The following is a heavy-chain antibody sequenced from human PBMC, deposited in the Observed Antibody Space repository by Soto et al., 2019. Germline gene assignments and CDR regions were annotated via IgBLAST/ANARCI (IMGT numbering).Heavy chain of an antibody. V-gene: IGHV4-59*08. J-gene: IGHJ5*02. CDR2: IYYSGST. Sequence: SETLSLTCSVSGGSIRSYYWSWIRQPPGKGLEWIGYIYYSGSTNYNPSLKSRVTISVDTSKNQFSLKLSSVTAADTAVYYCARLQRWFDPWGQGTLVTVSS. CDR3: ARLQRWFDP. CDR1: GGSIRSYY.